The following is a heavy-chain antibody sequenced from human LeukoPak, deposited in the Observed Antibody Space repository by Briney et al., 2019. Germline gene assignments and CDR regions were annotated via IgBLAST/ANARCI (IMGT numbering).Heavy chain of an antibody. Sequence: PGGSLRLSCAASGSTFSNAWMSWVRQAPGKGLEWVGRIKSKTDGGTTDYAAPVKGRFTISRDDSKNTLYLQMNSLKTKDTAVYYCTTAHDDCGGNSPDYWGQGTLVTVSS. D-gene: IGHD4-23*01. J-gene: IGHJ4*02. V-gene: IGHV3-15*01. CDR3: TTAHDDCGGNSPDY. CDR1: GSTFSNAW. CDR2: IKSKTDGGTT.